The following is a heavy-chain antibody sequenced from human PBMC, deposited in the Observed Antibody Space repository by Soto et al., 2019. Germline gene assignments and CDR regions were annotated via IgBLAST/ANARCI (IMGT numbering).Heavy chain of an antibody. CDR2: TYYRSQWYS. CDR3: ARDTDSRFDP. Sequence: QVQLQQSGPGLVKPSQTLSLTCDISGDSVSSSSAAWNWIRQSTSRGLEWLGRTYYRSQWYSDYAVSVKSRITITPDTTKNQISLQMNSVTPEDTAVYYCARDTDSRFDPWGQGTLVTVSS. V-gene: IGHV6-1*01. D-gene: IGHD2-21*01. J-gene: IGHJ5*02. CDR1: GDSVSSSSAA.